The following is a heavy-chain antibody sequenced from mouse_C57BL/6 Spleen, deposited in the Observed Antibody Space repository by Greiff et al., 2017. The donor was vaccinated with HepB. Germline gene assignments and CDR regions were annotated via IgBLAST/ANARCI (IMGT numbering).Heavy chain of an antibody. D-gene: IGHD2-5*01. Sequence: VQLKESGPGLVKPSQSLSLTCSVTGYSITSGYYWNWIRQFPGNKLEWMGYISYDGSNNYNPSLKNRISITRDTSKNQFFLKLNSVTTEDTATYYCAREDYSIFYAMDYWGQGTSVTVSS. V-gene: IGHV3-6*01. CDR3: AREDYSIFYAMDY. CDR2: ISYDGSN. CDR1: GYSITSGYY. J-gene: IGHJ4*01.